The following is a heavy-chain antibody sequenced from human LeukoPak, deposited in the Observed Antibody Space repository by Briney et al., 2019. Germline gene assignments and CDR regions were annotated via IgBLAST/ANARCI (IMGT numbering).Heavy chain of an antibody. CDR1: GFTFSGSA. D-gene: IGHD3-22*01. J-gene: IGHJ4*02. Sequence: GGSLRLSCAASGFTFSGSAMHWVRQASGKGLEWVGRIRSKANSYATAYAASVKGRFTISRDDSKNTAYLQMNSLKTEDTAVYYCTRHHLSYYDSSGYYLDDYWGQGTLVTVSS. CDR3: TRHHLSYYDSSGYYLDDY. CDR2: IRSKANSYAT. V-gene: IGHV3-73*01.